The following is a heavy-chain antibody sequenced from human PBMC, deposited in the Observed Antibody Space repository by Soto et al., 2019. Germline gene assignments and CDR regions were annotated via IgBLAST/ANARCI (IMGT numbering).Heavy chain of an antibody. D-gene: IGHD3-10*01. V-gene: IGHV1-69*02. CDR3: TRGPMIRAFDT. CDR1: GGTFSSYT. J-gene: IGHJ3*02. Sequence: QVQLVQSGAEVKKRGSSVKVSCKASGGTFSSYTISWVRQAPGQGLEWMGRIIPILGIANYAQKFQGRVTITADKSTSTAYMELSSLRSEDTAVYYCTRGPMIRAFDTWGQGTMVTVSS. CDR2: IIPILGIA.